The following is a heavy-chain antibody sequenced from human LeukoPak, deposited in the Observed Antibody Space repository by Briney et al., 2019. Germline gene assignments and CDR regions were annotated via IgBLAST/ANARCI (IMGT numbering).Heavy chain of an antibody. D-gene: IGHD3-16*02. V-gene: IGHV3-74*01. CDR3: ASPRLDYVWGTYLDY. CDR2: ISTDGSTT. CDR1: GFTFNRYW. Sequence: PGGSLRLSCAASGFTFNRYWMHWGRQVLGKGLEWVSRISTDGSTTTYADSVKGRFTISRDNAKDTLYLQMNSLRAEDTAVYYCASPRLDYVWGTYLDYWGQGSLVTVSS. J-gene: IGHJ4*02.